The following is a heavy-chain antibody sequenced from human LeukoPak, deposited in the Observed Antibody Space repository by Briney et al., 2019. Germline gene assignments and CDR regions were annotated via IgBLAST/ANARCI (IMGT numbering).Heavy chain of an antibody. CDR2: IKLDGRER. D-gene: IGHD3-10*01. CDR1: GFTFSSYW. J-gene: IGHJ4*02. CDR3: ARDWDRTFYYGSGVDY. V-gene: IGHV3-7*01. Sequence: PGGSLRLSCAASGFTFSSYWMSWVRQDPGKRLEWVANIKLDGRERPYVDSVKGRFTISRDNGKNSLYLQMNSLRAEDTAVYYCARDWDRTFYYGSGVDYWGQGTLVTVSS.